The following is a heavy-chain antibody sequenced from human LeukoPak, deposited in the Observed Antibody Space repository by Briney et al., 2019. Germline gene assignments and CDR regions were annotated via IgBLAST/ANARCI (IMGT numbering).Heavy chain of an antibody. J-gene: IGHJ4*02. V-gene: IGHV3-21*01. CDR1: GVTFSSYS. D-gene: IGHD6-13*01. CDR3: ARDSYSSSWSQAGY. Sequence: GGSLRLSCAASGVTFSSYSMNWVRQAPGKGLEWVSSISSSSSYIYYADSVKGRFTISRDNAKNSPYLQMNSLRAEDTAVYYCARDSYSSSWSQAGYWGQGTLVTVSS. CDR2: ISSSSSYI.